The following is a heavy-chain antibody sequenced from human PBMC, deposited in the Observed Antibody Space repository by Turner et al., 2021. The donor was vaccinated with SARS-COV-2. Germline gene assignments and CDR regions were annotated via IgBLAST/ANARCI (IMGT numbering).Heavy chain of an antibody. CDR1: GGSISSSSYY. CDR3: ATSTVAGTELNYYGMDV. Sequence: QLQLQESGPGLGKPSETLSLTCTVSGGSISSSSYYWGWNRQPPGKGLEWIGSIYDSGSNYYNPAIKSRVTISVDTSMNQCSLKLSAVTAADTAVYYCATSTVAGTELNYYGMDVWGQGTTVTVSS. J-gene: IGHJ6*02. CDR2: IYDSGSN. V-gene: IGHV4-39*01. D-gene: IGHD6-13*01.